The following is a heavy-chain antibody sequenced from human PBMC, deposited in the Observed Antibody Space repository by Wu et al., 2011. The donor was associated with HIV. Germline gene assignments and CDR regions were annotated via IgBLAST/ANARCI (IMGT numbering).Heavy chain of an antibody. J-gene: IGHJ6*03. Sequence: QVQLVQSGAEVKKPGSSVKVSCKASGGTFSSYAISWVRQAPGQGLEWMGWINPHSGGTNFAQKFQGRVTMTRDTSITTAYMELSRLRSDDTAVYYCARDPYSSSFYYYYFMDVWGKGTTVTVSS. CDR3: ARDPYSSSFYYYYFMDV. V-gene: IGHV1-2*02. CDR1: GGTFSSYA. CDR2: INPHSGGT. D-gene: IGHD6-6*01.